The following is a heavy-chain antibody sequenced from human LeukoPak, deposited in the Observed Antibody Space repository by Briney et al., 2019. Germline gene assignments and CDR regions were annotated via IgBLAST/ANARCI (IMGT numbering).Heavy chain of an antibody. CDR3: ARDGAERPHMY. V-gene: IGHV3-7*01. CDR1: GFTFSSYW. J-gene: IGHJ4*02. Sequence: GGSLRLSCAASGFTFSSYWVSWVRQAPGKGLEWVANIKKDGSGKHYVDSVKGRFTISRDNAKNSLHLQMNSLRAEDTAVYYCARDGAERPHMYWGQGTLVTVSS. D-gene: IGHD6-25*01. CDR2: IKKDGSGK.